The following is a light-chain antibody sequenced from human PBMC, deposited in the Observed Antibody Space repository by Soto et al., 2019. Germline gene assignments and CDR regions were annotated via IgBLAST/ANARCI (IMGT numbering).Light chain of an antibody. Sequence: EIVMTQSPGTLSVSPGERATLSCMASQSVSSNLAWYQQKPGQAPRLLIYGASTRATGIPARFSGSGSGTEFTLTISSLQSEDFAVYYCQQYNNWPWTFGQGTKVDI. CDR3: QQYNNWPWT. J-gene: IGKJ1*01. V-gene: IGKV3-15*01. CDR2: GAS. CDR1: QSVSSN.